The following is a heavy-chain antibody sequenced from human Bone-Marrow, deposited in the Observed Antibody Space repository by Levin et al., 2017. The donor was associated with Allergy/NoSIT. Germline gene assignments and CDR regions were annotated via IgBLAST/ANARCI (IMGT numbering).Heavy chain of an antibody. CDR1: GFTFSSYA. D-gene: IGHD3-22*01. V-gene: IGHV3-23*01. Sequence: RTGGSLRLSCAASGFTFSSYAMSWVRQAPGKGLEWVSAISGSGGSTYYADSVKGRFTISRDNSKNTLYLQMNSLRAEDTAVYYCAKEITMIVVVIRGYFDYWGQGTLVTVSS. CDR3: AKEITMIVVVIRGYFDY. J-gene: IGHJ4*02. CDR2: ISGSGGST.